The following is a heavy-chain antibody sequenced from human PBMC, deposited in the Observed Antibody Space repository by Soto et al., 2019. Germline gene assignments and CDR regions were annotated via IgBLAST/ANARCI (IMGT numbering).Heavy chain of an antibody. Sequence: GGSLRLSCAASGFTFSDYYMSWIRQAPGKGLEWVSYISNSGRPIYYADSVKGRFTISRDNAKNSLYLQMNSLRAEDTAVYYCARERYCSGGSCYDWFDPWGQGTLVTVSS. CDR3: ARERYCSGGSCYDWFDP. CDR2: ISNSGRPI. CDR1: GFTFSDYY. V-gene: IGHV3-11*01. D-gene: IGHD2-15*01. J-gene: IGHJ5*02.